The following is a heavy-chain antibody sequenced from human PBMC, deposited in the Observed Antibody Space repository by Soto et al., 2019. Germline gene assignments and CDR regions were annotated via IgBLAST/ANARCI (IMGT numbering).Heavy chain of an antibody. Sequence: QVHVVQSGAEMKRPGSSVKVPCKASGGTYSSYAFNWVRQAPGQGPEWMGGTIPVFETTNLAQKFQGRVILSADEVTTTAYMELSGLRPEDTAVYYCILGYSSSWKDFFDYWGQGTLVSVAS. CDR2: TIPVFETT. J-gene: IGHJ4*02. D-gene: IGHD6-6*01. CDR1: GGTYSSYA. CDR3: ILGYSSSWKDFFDY. V-gene: IGHV1-69*01.